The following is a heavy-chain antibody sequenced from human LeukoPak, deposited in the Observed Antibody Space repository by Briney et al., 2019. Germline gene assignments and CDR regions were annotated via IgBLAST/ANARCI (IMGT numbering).Heavy chain of an antibody. D-gene: IGHD3-10*01. J-gene: IGHJ4*02. CDR1: GYTFTSYG. Sequence: ASVKVSCKASGYTFTSYGISWVRQAPGQGLEWMGWISAYNGNTNYAQKLQGRVTMTTDTSTSTAYMELRSLRSDDTAVYYCARDGKKVLLWFVESPTHYFDYWGQGTLVTVSS. CDR3: ARDGKKVLLWFVESPTHYFDY. CDR2: ISAYNGNT. V-gene: IGHV1-18*01.